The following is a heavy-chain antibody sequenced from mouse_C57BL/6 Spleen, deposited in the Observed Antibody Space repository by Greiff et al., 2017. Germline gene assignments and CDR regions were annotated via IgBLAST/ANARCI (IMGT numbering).Heavy chain of an antibody. CDR1: GFTFSDYG. V-gene: IGHV5-17*01. Sequence: EVQVVESGGGLVKPGGSLKLSCAASGFTFSDYGMHWVRQAPEKGLEWVAYISSGSSTIYYADTVKGRFTISRDNAKNTLFLQMTSLRSEDTAMYYCARPTGPWFAYWGQGTLVTVSA. CDR2: ISSGSSTI. D-gene: IGHD4-1*02. J-gene: IGHJ3*01. CDR3: ARPTGPWFAY.